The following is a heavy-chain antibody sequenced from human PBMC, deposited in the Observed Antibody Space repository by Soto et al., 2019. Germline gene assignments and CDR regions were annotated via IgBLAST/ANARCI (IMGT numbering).Heavy chain of an antibody. CDR2: IYHSGST. D-gene: IGHD3-3*01. Sequence: QVQLQESGPGLVKPSGTLSLTCAVSGGSISSSNWWSWVRQPPGKGLEWIGEIYHSGSTNYNPSLTSRVIISVDKSKNQFSLKLSSVTAADTAVYYCARLDRPHGYYYYGMDVWGQGTTVTVSS. CDR1: GGSISSSNW. V-gene: IGHV4-4*02. CDR3: ARLDRPHGYYYYGMDV. J-gene: IGHJ6*02.